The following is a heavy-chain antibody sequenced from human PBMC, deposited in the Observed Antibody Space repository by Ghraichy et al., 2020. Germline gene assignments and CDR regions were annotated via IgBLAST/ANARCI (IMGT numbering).Heavy chain of an antibody. Sequence: GGSLRLSCGASGFSFSTYEMNWVRQAPGKGLEWVSHISSSGSTIYYADSVRGRFTISRDNAKNSLFLQMNSLRAEDTAVYHCARGAGGMDVWGQGTTVTVSS. CDR3: ARGAGGMDV. V-gene: IGHV3-48*03. J-gene: IGHJ6*02. CDR2: ISSSGSTI. CDR1: GFSFSTYE.